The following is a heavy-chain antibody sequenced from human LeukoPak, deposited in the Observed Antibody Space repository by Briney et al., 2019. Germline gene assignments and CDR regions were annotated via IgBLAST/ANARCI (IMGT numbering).Heavy chain of an antibody. Sequence: PGGSLRFSCAASGFTFSNYWMSWVRQAPGKGLEWVANIKQDGSEKYYVDSVKGRFTISRDNAKNSLYLQMNSLRAEDTAVFYCARDVHSYGYNPIGYYYYMDVWGKGTTVTVSS. CDR1: GFTFSNYW. CDR2: IKQDGSEK. D-gene: IGHD5-18*01. V-gene: IGHV3-7*01. CDR3: ARDVHSYGYNPIGYYYYMDV. J-gene: IGHJ6*03.